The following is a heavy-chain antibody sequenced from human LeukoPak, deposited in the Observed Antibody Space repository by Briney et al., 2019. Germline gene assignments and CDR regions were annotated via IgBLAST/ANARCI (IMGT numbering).Heavy chain of an antibody. V-gene: IGHV1-46*01. J-gene: IGHJ1*01. Sequence: ASVKVSCKASGYTFTSYYMHWVRQAPGQGLEWMGIINPSGGSTSYAQKFQGRVTITADESTSTAYMELSSLRSEDTAVYYCARDRRGAHYYGSGSYYRGYFQHWGQGTLVTVSS. CDR1: GYTFTSYY. D-gene: IGHD3-10*01. CDR2: INPSGGST. CDR3: ARDRRGAHYYGSGSYYRGYFQH.